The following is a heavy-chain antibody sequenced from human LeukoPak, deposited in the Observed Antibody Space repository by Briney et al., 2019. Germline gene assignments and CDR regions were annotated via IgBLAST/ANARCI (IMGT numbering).Heavy chain of an antibody. V-gene: IGHV4-59*12. Sequence: SETLSLTCTVSGGSISNYWSWIRQPPGKGLEWIGYIYYSGSTNYNPSLKSRVTISVDTSRNQFSLKLSSVTAADTAVYYCARDPSYMDVWGKGTTVTISS. CDR2: IYYSGST. CDR3: ARDPSYMDV. CDR1: GGSISNY. J-gene: IGHJ6*03.